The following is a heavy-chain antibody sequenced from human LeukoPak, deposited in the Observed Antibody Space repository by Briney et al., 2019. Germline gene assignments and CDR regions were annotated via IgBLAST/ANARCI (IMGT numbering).Heavy chain of an antibody. V-gene: IGHV4-34*01. CDR3: ARGRGDEYGDYDY. D-gene: IGHD4-17*01. CDR2: INHSGSI. CDR1: SGSFSDYS. J-gene: IGHJ4*02. Sequence: SETLSLTCAVYSGSFSDYSWSWIRQPPGKGLEWIGEINHSGSINYNPSVRSRVTISEDTSKNQFSLNLNSVTAADTAVYYCARGRGDEYGDYDYWGQGTLVTVSS.